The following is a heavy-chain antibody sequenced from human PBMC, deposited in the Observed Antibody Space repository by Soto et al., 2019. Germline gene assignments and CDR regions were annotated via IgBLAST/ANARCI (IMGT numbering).Heavy chain of an antibody. CDR2: ISAYNGNT. Sequence: ASVKVSCKASGYTFTSYGISWVRQAPGQGLEWMGWISAYNGNTNYAQKLQGRVTMTTDTSTSTAYMELRSLRSDDTAVYYCASVCNYDFWSGYALGCDDYWGQGTLVTVSS. CDR1: GYTFTSYG. J-gene: IGHJ4*02. V-gene: IGHV1-18*01. CDR3: ASVCNYDFWSGYALGCDDY. D-gene: IGHD3-3*01.